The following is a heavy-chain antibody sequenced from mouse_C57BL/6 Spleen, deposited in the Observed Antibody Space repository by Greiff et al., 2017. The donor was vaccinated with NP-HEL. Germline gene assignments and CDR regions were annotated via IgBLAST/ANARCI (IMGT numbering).Heavy chain of an antibody. CDR2: IDPSDSYT. D-gene: IGHD1-1*01. J-gene: IGHJ2*01. Sequence: QVQLQQPGAELVMPGASVKLSCKASGYTFTSYWMHWVKQRPGQGLEWIGEIDPSDSYTNYNQKFKGKSTLTIDKSSSTAYMQLSSLTSEDSAVYYCARGFITTVVAVHYFDYWGQGTTLTVSS. CDR1: GYTFTSYW. CDR3: ARGFITTVVAVHYFDY. V-gene: IGHV1-69*01.